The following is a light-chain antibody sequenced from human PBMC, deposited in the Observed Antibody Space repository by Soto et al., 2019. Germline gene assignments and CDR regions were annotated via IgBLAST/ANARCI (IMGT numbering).Light chain of an antibody. V-gene: IGKV1-5*01. CDR3: QQYSSLPHT. CDR2: DIS. J-gene: IGKJ2*01. Sequence: DIQMTQSPSTLSGSVGDRVTITCRTSQTISSWLAWYQQKPGKAPNLLIYDISTLQSGVPSRFSGSGSGTDFTLTISRLEPEHFVVYYCQQYSSLPHTFGQGTKVDIK. CDR1: QTISSW.